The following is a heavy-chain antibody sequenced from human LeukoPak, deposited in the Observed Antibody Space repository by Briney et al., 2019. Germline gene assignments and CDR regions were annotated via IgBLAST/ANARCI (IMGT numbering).Heavy chain of an antibody. D-gene: IGHD3-16*01. V-gene: IGHV3-7*03. J-gene: IGHJ6*02. CDR1: GFTVSSYW. Sequence: GGSLRLSCAASGFTVSSYWMNWARQAPGKGLEWVASINHNGNVNYYVDSVKGRFTISRDNAKNSLYLQMSNLRAEDTAVYFCARGGGLDAWGQGATVTVSS. CDR3: ARGGGLDA. CDR2: INHNGNVN.